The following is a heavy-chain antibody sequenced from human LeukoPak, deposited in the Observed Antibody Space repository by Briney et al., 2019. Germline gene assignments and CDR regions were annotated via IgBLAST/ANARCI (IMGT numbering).Heavy chain of an antibody. D-gene: IGHD2-2*02. CDR2: IYHSGST. CDR3: ARGEPYCSSTSCYIYYYYYYGMDV. Sequence: PSETLSLTCAVSGGSISSGGYSWSWIRQPPGKGLEWIGYIYHSGSTNYNPSLKSRVTTSVDKSKNQFSLKLSSVTAADTAVYYCARGEPYCSSTSCYIYYYYYYGMDVWGQGTTVTVSS. J-gene: IGHJ6*02. CDR1: GGSISSGGYS. V-gene: IGHV4-30-2*01.